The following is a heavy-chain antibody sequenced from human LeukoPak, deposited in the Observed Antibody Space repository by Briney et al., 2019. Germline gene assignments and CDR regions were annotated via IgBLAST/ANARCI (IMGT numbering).Heavy chain of an antibody. CDR1: GGTFISYA. J-gene: IGHJ3*02. CDR3: ARARRRGYSYGRNDAFDI. V-gene: IGHV1-69*13. D-gene: IGHD5-18*01. Sequence: ASVKVSCKASGGTFISYAIRGVGQAPGQGGEGMGGINPIFGTSTYAPKFQPRLTITAHESTTTAYMELSTLRSEDTAVSYCARARRRGYSYGRNDAFDIWGQGTLVTVSS. CDR2: INPIFGTS.